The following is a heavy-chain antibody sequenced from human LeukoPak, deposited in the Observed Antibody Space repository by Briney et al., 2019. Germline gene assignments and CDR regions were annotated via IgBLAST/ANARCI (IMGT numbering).Heavy chain of an antibody. CDR1: GFTFSSYG. CDR3: ARDRGYSNGWYDY. Sequence: GGSLRLSCAASGFTFSSYGMHWVRQAPGKGLEWVAVIWYDGSNKYYADSVKGRFTISRDNSKNTLYLQMNSLRAEDTAVYYCARDRGYSNGWYDYWGQGTLVSVSS. D-gene: IGHD6-13*01. J-gene: IGHJ4*02. V-gene: IGHV3-33*01. CDR2: IWYDGSNK.